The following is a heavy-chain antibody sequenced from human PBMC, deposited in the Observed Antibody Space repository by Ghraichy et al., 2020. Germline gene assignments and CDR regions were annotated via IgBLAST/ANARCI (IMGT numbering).Heavy chain of an antibody. D-gene: IGHD3-16*01. V-gene: IGHV4-31*03. Sequence: SETLSLTCTVSGGSISSGGYYWSWIRQHPGKGLEWIGYIYYSGSTYYNPSLKSRVTISVDTSKNQFSLKLSSVTAADTAVYYCARVQGGAGPVQGVWYYYGMDVGGQGTTVTFSS. CDR1: GGSISSGGYY. CDR3: ARVQGGAGPVQGVWYYYGMDV. CDR2: IYYSGST. J-gene: IGHJ6*02.